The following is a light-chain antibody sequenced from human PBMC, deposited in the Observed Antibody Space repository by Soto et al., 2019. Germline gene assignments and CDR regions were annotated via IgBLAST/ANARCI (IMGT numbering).Light chain of an antibody. CDR1: SSDVGSYNL. Sequence: QSALTQPASVSGSPGQSITISCTGTSSDVGSYNLVSWYQQHPGKAPKLMIYEDSKRPSGVSNRFSGSKSGNTASLTISGLQAEDEADYFCCSYAGSSTNGIFGGGTKVTVL. J-gene: IGLJ2*01. CDR2: EDS. CDR3: CSYAGSSTNGI. V-gene: IGLV2-23*01.